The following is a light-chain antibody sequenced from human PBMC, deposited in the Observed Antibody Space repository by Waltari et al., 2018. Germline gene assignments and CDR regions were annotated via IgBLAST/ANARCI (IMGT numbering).Light chain of an antibody. CDR2: GAS. CDR1: QSLTKKY. Sequence: VLTQSPGTLSLSPGERATLSCRASQSLTKKYLAWYQQKPGQAPRLLIYGASSRAAGIPDRFSGSGSGTDFTLTINRLEPEDVAVYYCQQYGSSVMYTFGQGTKLEIK. V-gene: IGKV3-20*01. J-gene: IGKJ2*01. CDR3: QQYGSSVMYT.